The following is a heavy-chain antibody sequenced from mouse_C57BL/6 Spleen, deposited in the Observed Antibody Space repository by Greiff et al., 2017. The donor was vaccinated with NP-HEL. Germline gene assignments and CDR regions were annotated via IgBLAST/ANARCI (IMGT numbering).Heavy chain of an antibody. D-gene: IGHD4-1*01. V-gene: IGHV5-9-1*02. Sequence: EVNLVESGEGLVKPGGSLKLSCAASGFTFSSYAMSWVRQTPEKRLEWVAYISSGGDYIYYADTVKGRFTISRDNARNTLYLQMSSLKSEDTAMYYCTRDRTGIYFDYWGQGTTLTVSS. J-gene: IGHJ2*01. CDR1: GFTFSSYA. CDR3: TRDRTGIYFDY. CDR2: ISSGGDYI.